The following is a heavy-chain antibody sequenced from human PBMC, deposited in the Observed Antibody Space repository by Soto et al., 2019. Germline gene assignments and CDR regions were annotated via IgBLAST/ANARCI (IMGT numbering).Heavy chain of an antibody. J-gene: IGHJ6*03. CDR1: GFTFSSYW. Sequence: GGSLRLSCAASGFTFSSYWMSWVRQAPGKGLEWVANIKQDGSEKYYVDSVKGRFTISRDNAKNSLYLQMNSLRAEDTAVYYCARVHRGYSYGYFPNYYYYYMDVWGKGTTVTVSS. D-gene: IGHD5-18*01. V-gene: IGHV3-7*01. CDR2: IKQDGSEK. CDR3: ARVHRGYSYGYFPNYYYYYMDV.